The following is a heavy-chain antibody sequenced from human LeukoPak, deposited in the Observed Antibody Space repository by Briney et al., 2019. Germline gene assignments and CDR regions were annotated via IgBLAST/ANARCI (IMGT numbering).Heavy chain of an antibody. Sequence: ASVKVSCKASGYTFTSYAMHWVRQAPGQRLEWMGWINAGNGNTKYSQEFQGRVTITRDTSASTAYMELSSLRSEDMAVYYCARLRAICTNGVCYYYFDYWGQGTLVTVSS. D-gene: IGHD2-8*01. CDR3: ARLRAICTNGVCYYYFDY. CDR1: GYTFTSYA. V-gene: IGHV1-3*03. CDR2: INAGNGNT. J-gene: IGHJ4*02.